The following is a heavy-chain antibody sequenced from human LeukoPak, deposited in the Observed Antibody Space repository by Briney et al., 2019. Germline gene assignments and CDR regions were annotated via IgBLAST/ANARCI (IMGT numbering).Heavy chain of an antibody. CDR2: ISYDGSNK. J-gene: IGHJ4*02. V-gene: IGHV3-30*03. D-gene: IGHD3-10*01. CDR3: ARGPSHYGSGSSYFDY. CDR1: GFTFSSYS. Sequence: GGSLRLSCAASGFTFSSYSMNWVRQAPGKGLEWVAVISYDGSNKYYADSVKGRFTISRDNSKNTLYLQMNSLRAEDTAVYYCARGPSHYGSGSSYFDYWGQGTLVTVSS.